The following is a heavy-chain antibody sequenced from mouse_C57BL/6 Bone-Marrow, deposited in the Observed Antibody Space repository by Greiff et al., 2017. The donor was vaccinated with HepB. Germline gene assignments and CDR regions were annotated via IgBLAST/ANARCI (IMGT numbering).Heavy chain of an antibody. CDR3: AKILLYSGVSFARDY. CDR2: IWRGGST. J-gene: IGHJ4*01. D-gene: IGHD1-1*01. V-gene: IGHV2-5*01. Sequence: VQLQQSGPGLVQPSQSLSITCTVSGFSLTSYGVHWVRQSPGKGLEWLGVIWRGGSTDYNAAFMSRLSITKDNSKSQVFFKMNSLQADDTSIYYCAKILLYSGVSFARDYGGKGPSVPV. CDR1: GFSLTSYG.